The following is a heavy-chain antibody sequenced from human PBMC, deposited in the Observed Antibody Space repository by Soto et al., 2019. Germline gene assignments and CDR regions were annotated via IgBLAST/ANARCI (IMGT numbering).Heavy chain of an antibody. CDR3: AKDLADYSNYVFYYYYGMDV. J-gene: IGHJ6*02. V-gene: IGHV3-43*01. D-gene: IGHD4-4*01. CDR2: ISWDGGST. Sequence: PGGSLRLSCAASGFTFDDYTMHWVRQAPGKGLEWVSLISWDGGSTYYADSVKGRFTISRDNSKNSLYLQMNSLRTEDTALYYCAKDLADYSNYVFYYYYGMDVWGQGTAVTVSS. CDR1: GFTFDDYT.